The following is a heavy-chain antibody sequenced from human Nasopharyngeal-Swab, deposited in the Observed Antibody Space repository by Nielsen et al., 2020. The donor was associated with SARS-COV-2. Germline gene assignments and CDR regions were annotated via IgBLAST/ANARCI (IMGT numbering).Heavy chain of an antibody. D-gene: IGHD6-19*01. J-gene: IGHJ4*02. CDR1: GFTFSSYG. V-gene: IGHV3-33*08. Sequence: GESLKISCTASGFTFSSYGMHWVRQAPGKGLEWVAVIWYDGSNKYYADSVKGRFTISRDNSKNTLYLQMNSLRADDTAVYYCARGSIAVAGTFHFDYWGQGTLVTVSS. CDR2: IWYDGSNK. CDR3: ARGSIAVAGTFHFDY.